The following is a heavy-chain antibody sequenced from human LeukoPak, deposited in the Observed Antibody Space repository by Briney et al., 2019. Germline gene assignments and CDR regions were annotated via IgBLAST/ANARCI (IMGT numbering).Heavy chain of an antibody. CDR1: GFTLSSYA. Sequence: GGSLRLSCAASGFTLSSYAMHWVRQAPGKGLEYVSAISKNGGTTYYANSVKGRFSISRDNSKNTLYLQMGSLRTEDMAVYYCARVGEGRYYQYYYMDVWGKGTTVTVSS. V-gene: IGHV3-64*01. J-gene: IGHJ6*03. D-gene: IGHD1-26*01. CDR2: ISKNGGTT. CDR3: ARVGEGRYYQYYYMDV.